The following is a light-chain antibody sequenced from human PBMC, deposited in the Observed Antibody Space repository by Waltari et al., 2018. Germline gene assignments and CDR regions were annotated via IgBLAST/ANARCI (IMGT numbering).Light chain of an antibody. CDR2: WAS. J-gene: IGKJ2*01. CDR1: QSVLYSSNNKNY. V-gene: IGKV4-1*01. CDR3: QQYYSTPYT. Sequence: DIVVTQSPDSLAVSLGERATINCKSSQSVLYSSNNKNYLAWYQHKPGQSPKLLIYWASTRESGVPDRFSGSGSGTDFTLTISSLQAEDVAVYYCQQYYSTPYTFGQGTKLEIK.